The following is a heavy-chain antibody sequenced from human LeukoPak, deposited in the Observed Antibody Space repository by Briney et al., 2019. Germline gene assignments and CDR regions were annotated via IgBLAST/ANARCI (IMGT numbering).Heavy chain of an antibody. CDR1: GGSISSSSYY. D-gene: IGHD5-12*01. J-gene: IGHJ5*02. Sequence: SETLSLTCTVSGGSISSSSYYWGRIRQPPGKGLEWSGEINHSGSTNYNPSLKSRVTISVDTSKNQFSLKLSSVTAAETAVYYCALGLTMGYIRRTRLNWFDPWGQGTLVTVSS. CDR2: INHSGST. V-gene: IGHV4-39*07. CDR3: ALGLTMGYIRRTRLNWFDP.